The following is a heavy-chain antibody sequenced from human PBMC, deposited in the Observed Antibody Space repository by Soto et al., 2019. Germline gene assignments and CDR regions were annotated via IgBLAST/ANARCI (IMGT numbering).Heavy chain of an antibody. J-gene: IGHJ4*02. V-gene: IGHV1-69*02. Sequence: ASMKVSSTASGYTSSFYTIIWVRQAPGLGLEWMGRVNPILSMSNYAQKFQGRVTMTADKSTSTAYMELRSLRSEDTAFYYCATSYGSGYRAFDYWGQGAL. CDR3: ATSYGSGYRAFDY. CDR2: VNPILSMS. D-gene: IGHD3-10*01. CDR1: GYTSSFYT.